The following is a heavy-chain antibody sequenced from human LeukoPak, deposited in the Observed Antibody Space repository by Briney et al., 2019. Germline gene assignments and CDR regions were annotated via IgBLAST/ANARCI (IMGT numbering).Heavy chain of an antibody. Sequence: PSETLSLTCTVSGGSFSSYYWNWIRQPPGKGLEWIGYIYYSGNTNYNPSLKSRVTISVDTSKKQVSLKLSSVTAADTAVYYCARDGDDGSGYYYERGWFDPWGQGTLVTVSS. CDR3: ARDGDDGSGYYYERGWFDP. V-gene: IGHV4-59*01. D-gene: IGHD3-22*01. CDR2: IYYSGNT. CDR1: GGSFSSYY. J-gene: IGHJ5*02.